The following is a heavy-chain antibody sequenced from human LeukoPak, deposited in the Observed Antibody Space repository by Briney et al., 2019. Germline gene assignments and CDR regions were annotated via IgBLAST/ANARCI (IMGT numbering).Heavy chain of an antibody. CDR1: GFTFSSYW. CDR2: IKHDASEK. J-gene: IGHJ6*03. V-gene: IGHV3-7*01. CDR3: ARDHLGRASSEYFYTDV. Sequence: GGSLRLSCAASGFTFSSYWMAWVRQTPGKGLEWVANIKHDASEKYYVDSVKGRFTISRDNAQNSFYLQMNSLRAEDTAVYYCARDHLGRASSEYFYTDVWGKGTTVTVSS. D-gene: IGHD7-27*01.